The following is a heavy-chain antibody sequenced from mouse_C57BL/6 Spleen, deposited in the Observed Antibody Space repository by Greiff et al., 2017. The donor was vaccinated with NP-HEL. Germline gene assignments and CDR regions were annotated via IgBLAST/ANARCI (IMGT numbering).Heavy chain of an antibody. CDR1: GFTFSDYY. D-gene: IGHD2-4*01. CDR2: ISNGGGST. V-gene: IGHV5-12*01. J-gene: IGHJ3*01. CDR3: ARHDDYEGCAY. Sequence: EVMLVESGGGLVQPGGSLTLSCAASGFTFSDYYMYWVRQTPEKRLEWVAYISNGGGSTYYPDTVKGRFTMSRDNAKNTLYLQMSRLKSEDTAMYYCARHDDYEGCAYWGQGTLVTVSA.